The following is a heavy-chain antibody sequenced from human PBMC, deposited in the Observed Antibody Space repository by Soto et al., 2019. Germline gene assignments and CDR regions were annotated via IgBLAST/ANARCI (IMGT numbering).Heavy chain of an antibody. CDR1: GFTFSSYG. Sequence: QVQLVESGGGVVQPGRSLRLSCAASGFTFSSYGMHWVRQAPGKGLEWVAVISYDGSNKYYADSVKGRFTISRDNSKNTLYLQMNSLRAEDTAVYYCAKEAPTGYCSGGSGYVPYFDYWGQGTLVTVSS. CDR3: AKEAPTGYCSGGSGYVPYFDY. J-gene: IGHJ4*02. CDR2: ISYDGSNK. V-gene: IGHV3-30*18. D-gene: IGHD2-15*01.